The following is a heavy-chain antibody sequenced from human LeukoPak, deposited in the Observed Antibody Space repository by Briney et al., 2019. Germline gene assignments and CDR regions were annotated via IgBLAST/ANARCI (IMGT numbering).Heavy chain of an antibody. J-gene: IGHJ5*02. CDR1: GGSIGSYY. Sequence: PSETLSLTCTVSGGSIGSYYWSWIRQPPGKGLEWIGYIYYSGSTNYNPSLKSRVTISVDTSKNQFSLKLSSVTAADTAVYYCARVENYGDYVGWFDPWGQGTLVTVSS. D-gene: IGHD4-17*01. V-gene: IGHV4-59*01. CDR2: IYYSGST. CDR3: ARVENYGDYVGWFDP.